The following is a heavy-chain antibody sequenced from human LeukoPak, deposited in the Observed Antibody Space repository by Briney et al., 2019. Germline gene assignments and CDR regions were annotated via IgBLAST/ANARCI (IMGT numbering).Heavy chain of an antibody. J-gene: IGHJ4*02. Sequence: GGSLRLSRAASGFTFSSYAMAWVRQAPGKGLEWVSAISGSGGSTYYADSVKGRFTISRDNSKNTLYLQMNSLRAEDTAVYYCAKGDYYDKEYYFDYWGQGTLVTVSS. CDR3: AKGDYYDKEYYFDY. D-gene: IGHD3-22*01. CDR1: GFTFSSYA. CDR2: ISGSGGST. V-gene: IGHV3-23*01.